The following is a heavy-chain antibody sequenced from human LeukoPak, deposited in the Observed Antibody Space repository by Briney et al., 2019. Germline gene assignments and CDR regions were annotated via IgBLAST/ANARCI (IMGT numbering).Heavy chain of an antibody. D-gene: IGHD4-17*01. Sequence: GGSLRLSCAASGFTFSSYGMHWVRQAPGKGLEWVAVISYDGSNKYYADSVKGRFTISRDNSKNTLYLQMNSLRAEDTAVYYCAKGLDYGAYVRDYFDYWGQGPRVNVSP. CDR3: AKGLDYGAYVRDYFDY. CDR2: ISYDGSNK. J-gene: IGHJ4*02. V-gene: IGHV3-30*18. CDR1: GFTFSSYG.